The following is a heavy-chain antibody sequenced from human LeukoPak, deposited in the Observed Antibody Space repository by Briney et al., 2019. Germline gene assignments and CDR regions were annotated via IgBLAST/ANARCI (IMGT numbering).Heavy chain of an antibody. Sequence: GGSLRLSCAASGFTFSSYEMNWVRQAPGKGLEWVSYISSSGSTICYADSVKGRFTISRDNAKNSLYLQMNSLRAEDTAVYYCAKHRSYYFDYWGQGTLVTVSS. CDR2: ISSSGSTI. D-gene: IGHD3-16*02. V-gene: IGHV3-48*03. CDR1: GFTFSSYE. J-gene: IGHJ4*02. CDR3: AKHRSYYFDY.